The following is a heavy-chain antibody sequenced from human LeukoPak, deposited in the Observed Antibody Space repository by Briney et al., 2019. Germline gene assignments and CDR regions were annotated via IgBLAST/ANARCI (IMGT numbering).Heavy chain of an antibody. CDR2: ISGSGGST. CDR3: AKWSDSMVRGVIWVAFDI. D-gene: IGHD3-10*01. CDR1: GFTFSSYA. V-gene: IGHV3-23*01. Sequence: PGGSLRLSCAASGFTFSSYAMSWVRQAPGKGLEWVSAISGSGGSTYYADSVKGRFTISRDNSKNTLYLQMNSLRAEDTAVYYCAKWSDSMVRGVIWVAFDIWGQGTMVTVSS. J-gene: IGHJ3*02.